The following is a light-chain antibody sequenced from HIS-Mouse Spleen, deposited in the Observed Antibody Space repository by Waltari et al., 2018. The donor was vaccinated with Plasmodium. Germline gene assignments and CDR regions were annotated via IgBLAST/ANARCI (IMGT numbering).Light chain of an antibody. CDR1: QSVSSN. CDR2: GSS. V-gene: IGKV3-15*01. CDR3: QQYNNWSFT. J-gene: IGKJ3*01. Sequence: EIVMTQSPATLSVSPGERATLSCRASQSVSSNLAWYQQKPGQAPRLLIYGSSTRATGIPARFSGSGSGTDFTLTISRLQSEEFAGYYCQQYNNWSFTFGPGTKVDIK.